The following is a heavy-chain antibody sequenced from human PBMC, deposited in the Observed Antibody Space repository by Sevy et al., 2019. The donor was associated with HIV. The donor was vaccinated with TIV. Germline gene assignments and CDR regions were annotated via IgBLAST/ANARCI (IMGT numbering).Heavy chain of an antibody. CDR2: LSFGCGEI. Sequence: GGSLRLSCAASGFTFSKYSMSWVRQPPGQGLEWVSTLSFGCGEINYADSVKGRFTISRDNSKSSVYLQMNNLRPEYTAVYYCAREGCTKPHDYWGQGTLVTVSS. CDR3: AREGCTKPHDY. V-gene: IGHV3-23*01. D-gene: IGHD2-8*01. J-gene: IGHJ4*02. CDR1: GFTFSKYS.